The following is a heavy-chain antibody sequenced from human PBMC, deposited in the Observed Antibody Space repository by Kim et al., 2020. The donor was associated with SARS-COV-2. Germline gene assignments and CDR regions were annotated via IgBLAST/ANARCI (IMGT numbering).Heavy chain of an antibody. V-gene: IGHV3-13*04. Sequence: GGSLRLSCTASGFTFSTYDMHWVRQATGKGLEWVSAIGTADDTYYPDSVKGRFTISRENAKNSFYLQMNSLRAGDAAVYYCARKAVPGSLCYFAHWGRGTLVTVSS. J-gene: IGHJ2*01. CDR2: IGTADDT. CDR3: ARKAVPGSLCYFAH. CDR1: GFTFSTYD. D-gene: IGHD6-19*01.